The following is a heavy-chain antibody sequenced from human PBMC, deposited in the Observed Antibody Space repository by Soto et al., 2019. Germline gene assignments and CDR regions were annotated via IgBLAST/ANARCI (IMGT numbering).Heavy chain of an antibody. CDR2: ISAYNGNT. D-gene: IGHD6-19*01. Sequence: ASVKVSCKASGYTFTSYGISWVRQAPGQGLEWMGWISAYNGNTNYAQKLQGRVTMTTDTSTSTAYMELRSLRSDDTAVYYCARDPLIAVAATEGNWFDPWGQGTLVTVSS. CDR3: ARDPLIAVAATEGNWFDP. CDR1: GYTFTSYG. J-gene: IGHJ5*02. V-gene: IGHV1-18*01.